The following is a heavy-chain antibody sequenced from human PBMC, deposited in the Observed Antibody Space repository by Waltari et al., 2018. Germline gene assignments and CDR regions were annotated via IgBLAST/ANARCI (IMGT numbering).Heavy chain of an antibody. CDR2: IASDGSNK. Sequence: QVQLVESGGGLVQPGRSLRLSCAVSGLTFSTYAMHWVRQAPGKGLEWVAVIASDGSNKYYADSVKGRFTISRDNSKDTLYLQMNSLRAEDTAVYYCARDFASTYFFDYWGQGTLVTVSS. V-gene: IGHV3-33*05. J-gene: IGHJ4*02. CDR1: GLTFSTYA. CDR3: ARDFASTYFFDY.